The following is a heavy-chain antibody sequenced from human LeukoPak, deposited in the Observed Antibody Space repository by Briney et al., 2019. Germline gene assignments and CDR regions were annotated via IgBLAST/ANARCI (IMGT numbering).Heavy chain of an antibody. CDR3: AREDDYNFPFEY. CDR2: ISGGGTT. D-gene: IGHD5-24*01. V-gene: IGHV3-53*01. Sequence: GGSLRLSCAASGFTVRSNYMSWVRQAPGKGLEWGSVISGGGTTYYADSVKGRFTISRDNSKNTLYLQMSSLRAEDSAVYYCAREDDYNFPFEYWGQGTLVTVSS. J-gene: IGHJ4*02. CDR1: GFTVRSNY.